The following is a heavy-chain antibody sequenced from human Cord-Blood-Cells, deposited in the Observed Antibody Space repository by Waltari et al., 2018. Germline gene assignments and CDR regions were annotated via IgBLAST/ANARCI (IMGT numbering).Heavy chain of an antibody. D-gene: IGHD6-19*01. J-gene: IGHJ4*02. Sequence: QVQLQQWGAGLLKPSETLSLTCAVYGGSFSGYYWSWIRQPPGKGLEWIGEINHSGSTNYNPTLKARGTVSVDTSKNQFSLKLSSVTAADTAVYYCARGQWLRWQYYFDYWGQGTLVTVAS. V-gene: IGHV4-34*01. CDR1: GGSFSGYY. CDR2: INHSGST. CDR3: ARGQWLRWQYYFDY.